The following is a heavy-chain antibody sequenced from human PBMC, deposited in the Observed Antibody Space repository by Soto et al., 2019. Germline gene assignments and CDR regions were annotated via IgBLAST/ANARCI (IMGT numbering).Heavy chain of an antibody. D-gene: IGHD2-15*01. CDR1: GFTFSSYA. CDR3: AKSIVVVVAARSAFDI. J-gene: IGHJ3*02. Sequence: GGSLRLSCAASGFTFSSYAMSWVRQAPGKGLEWVSAISGSGGSTYYADSVKGRFTISRDNSKNTLYLQMNSLRAEDTAVYYCAKSIVVVVAARSAFDIWGQGTMVTVSS. V-gene: IGHV3-23*01. CDR2: ISGSGGST.